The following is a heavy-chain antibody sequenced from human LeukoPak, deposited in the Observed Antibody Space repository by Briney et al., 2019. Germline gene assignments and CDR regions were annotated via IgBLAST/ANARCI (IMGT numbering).Heavy chain of an antibody. Sequence: GGSLRLSCAASGFTFSSHAMTWVRQAPGKGLELVSIINDNGYSTYCADSVKGRFTVSRDNTKNTLYLLMNSLRAEDTAVYYCATRIVPVSYGMDVWGQGTTVTVSS. CDR1: GFTFSSHA. J-gene: IGHJ6*02. CDR3: ATRIVPVSYGMDV. V-gene: IGHV3-23*01. D-gene: IGHD1-26*01. CDR2: INDNGYST.